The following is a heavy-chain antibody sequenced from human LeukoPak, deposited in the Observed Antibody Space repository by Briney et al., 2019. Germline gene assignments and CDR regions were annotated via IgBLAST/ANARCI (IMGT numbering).Heavy chain of an antibody. Sequence: SETLSLTCAVYGGSFSGYYWSWIRQPPGKGLEWIGEINRSGSTNYNPSLKSRVTISVDTSKNQFSLKLSSVTATDTAVYYCARGPFLLLGYPRGWFDPWGQGTLVTVSS. CDR2: INRSGST. J-gene: IGHJ5*02. V-gene: IGHV4-34*01. D-gene: IGHD3-22*01. CDR1: GGSFSGYY. CDR3: ARGPFLLLGYPRGWFDP.